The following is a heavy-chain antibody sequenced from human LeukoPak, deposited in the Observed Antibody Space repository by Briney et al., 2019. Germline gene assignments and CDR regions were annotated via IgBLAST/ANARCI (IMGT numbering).Heavy chain of an antibody. D-gene: IGHD2-2*01. Sequence: ASVMVSCKASGYIFTSYGISWVRQAPGQGLEWMGWISAYNGNTNYAQKFQGRVTMTTDTSTSTAYMELRSLRSDDTAVYYCARAGVVPAAMPWFDPWGQGTLVTVSS. CDR1: GYIFTSYG. J-gene: IGHJ5*02. CDR3: ARAGVVPAAMPWFDP. V-gene: IGHV1-18*01. CDR2: ISAYNGNT.